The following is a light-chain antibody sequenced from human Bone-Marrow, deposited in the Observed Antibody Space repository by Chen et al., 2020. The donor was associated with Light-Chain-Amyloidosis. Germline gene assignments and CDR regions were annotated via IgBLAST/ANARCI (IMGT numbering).Light chain of an antibody. CDR3: QSYQGSSQGV. J-gene: IGLJ3*02. CDR1: SGSMAPNY. Sequence: NFMLTQPHSVSESPGKTVIISCTRGSGSMAPNYVQWYQQRPGSSPTTVVYEDDQRPSGVPDRSSGSIDRSSNSASLTISGLKTENEADYYCQSYQGSSQGVFGGGTKLTVL. CDR2: EDD. V-gene: IGLV6-57*01.